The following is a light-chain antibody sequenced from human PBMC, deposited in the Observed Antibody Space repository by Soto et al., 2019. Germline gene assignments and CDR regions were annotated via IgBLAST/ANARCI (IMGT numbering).Light chain of an antibody. J-gene: IGLJ3*02. CDR2: DNN. CDR3: ATWDSSLSGGV. CDR1: TSNIGNNY. Sequence: QSVLTQPPSVSSASGLKVTISCSGSTSNIGNNYVSWYQQLPGTAPKLLIYDNNRRPSGIPDRFSASKFGTSATLGITGLQTGDEADYYCATWDSSLSGGVFGGGTKLTVL. V-gene: IGLV1-51*01.